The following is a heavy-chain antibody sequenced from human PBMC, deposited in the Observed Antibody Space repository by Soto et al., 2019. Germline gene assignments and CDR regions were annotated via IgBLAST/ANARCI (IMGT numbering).Heavy chain of an antibody. D-gene: IGHD3-10*01. CDR2: IYWDDDK. J-gene: IGHJ5*02. CDR3: AQRLPHYGLGRERGNWFEP. CDR1: GFSLSTTGVG. Sequence: QITLKESGPTLVRPTQTLTLTCTFSGFSLSTTGVGVGWIRQPPGKALEWLALIYWDDDKRYSPSLKSRLTINKAPSKNEVILTLTNMDPVDTARYYCAQRLPHYGLGRERGNWFEPWGQGKLVTVSS. V-gene: IGHV2-5*02.